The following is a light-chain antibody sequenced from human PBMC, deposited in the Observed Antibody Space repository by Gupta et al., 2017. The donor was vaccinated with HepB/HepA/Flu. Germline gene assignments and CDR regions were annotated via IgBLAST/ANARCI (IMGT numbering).Light chain of an antibody. CDR3: QQEDSAPLT. V-gene: IGKV4-1*01. CDR2: WAS. J-gene: IGKJ5*01. CDR1: QSILYSSNNRNY. Sequence: DIVMTQSPDSLAVSLGERATINCKSSQSILYSSNNRNYLGWYQQKPGHPPKLLIYWASTRDSGVPDRFSGSGSGTDFTLTISSLQAEDVAVYYCQQEDSAPLTFGQGTRLEIK.